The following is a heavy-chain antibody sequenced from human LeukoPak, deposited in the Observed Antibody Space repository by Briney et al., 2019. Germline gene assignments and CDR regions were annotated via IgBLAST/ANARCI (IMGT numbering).Heavy chain of an antibody. CDR1: GGSISYYY. J-gene: IGHJ6*02. CDR2: IYYSGTT. V-gene: IGHV4-59*01. CDR3: AREDPQTRVPEGMDV. Sequence: PSETLSLTCTVSGGSISYYYWSWIRQSPGKGLEWIGYIYYSGTTNYNSSLKSRVTISVDTSKNQFSLQLRSVTAADSAVYYCAREDPQTRVPEGMDVWGQGTTVTVSS. D-gene: IGHD4/OR15-4a*01.